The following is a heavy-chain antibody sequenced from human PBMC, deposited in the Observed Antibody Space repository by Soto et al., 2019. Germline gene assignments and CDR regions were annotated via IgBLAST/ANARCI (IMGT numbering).Heavy chain of an antibody. CDR3: ARATPGFGELHFYYYYGMDV. Sequence: TLSLTCTVSGGSISSGGYYWSWIRQHPGKGLEWIGYIYYSGSTYYNPSLKSRVTISVDTSKNQFSLKLSSVTAADTAVYYCARATPGFGELHFYYYYGMDVWGQGTTVTVSS. CDR2: IYYSGST. J-gene: IGHJ6*02. CDR1: GGSISSGGYY. D-gene: IGHD3-10*01. V-gene: IGHV4-31*03.